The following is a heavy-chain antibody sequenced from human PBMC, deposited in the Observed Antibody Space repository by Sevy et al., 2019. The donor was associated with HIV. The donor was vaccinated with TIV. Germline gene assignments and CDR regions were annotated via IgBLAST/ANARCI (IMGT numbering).Heavy chain of an antibody. CDR2: INPNSGGT. D-gene: IGHD1-26*01. Sequence: ASVKVSCKASGYTFTGYYIHWVRQAPGQGLEWMGCINPNSGGTKYAQRFQGRVTMTRDTSITTVYMELSRLRSDDTAVYYCARCRIVEGCRGQGTLVTVSS. V-gene: IGHV1-2*02. J-gene: IGHJ4*02. CDR3: ARCRIVEGC. CDR1: GYTFTGYY.